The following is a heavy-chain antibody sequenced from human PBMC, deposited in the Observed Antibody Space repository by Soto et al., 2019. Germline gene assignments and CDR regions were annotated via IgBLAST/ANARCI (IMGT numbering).Heavy chain of an antibody. J-gene: IGHJ6*02. V-gene: IGHV1-2*02. CDR3: ARDAILLDTSSWLHYYYYGMDV. Sequence: GASVKVSCKASGYTFTGYYMHWLRQAPGQGLEWMGWINPNSGGTNYAQKFQGRVTMTRDTSISTAYMELSRLRSDDTAVYYCARDAILLDTSSWLHYYYYGMDVWGQGTTVTVSS. D-gene: IGHD6-13*01. CDR1: GYTFTGYY. CDR2: INPNSGGT.